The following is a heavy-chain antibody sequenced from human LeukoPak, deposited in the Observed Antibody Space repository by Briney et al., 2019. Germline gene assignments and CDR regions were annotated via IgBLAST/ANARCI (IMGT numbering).Heavy chain of an antibody. J-gene: IGHJ5*02. Sequence: GASVKVSCKASGYTFTGYYMHWVRQAPGQGLEWMGWINPNSGGTNYAQKFQGRVTMTRDTSISTAYMELSRLRSDDTAVYYCARWRPTSCYSCNWFDPWGQGTLVTVSS. CDR1: GYTFTGYY. V-gene: IGHV1-2*02. CDR3: ARWRPTSCYSCNWFDP. D-gene: IGHD2-2*02. CDR2: INPNSGGT.